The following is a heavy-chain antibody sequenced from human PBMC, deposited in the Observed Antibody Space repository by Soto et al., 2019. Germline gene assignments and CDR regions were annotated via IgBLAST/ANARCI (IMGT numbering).Heavy chain of an antibody. CDR1: GGTFSSYS. Sequence: QVQLVQSGAEVKKPGSSVKVSCKASGGTFSSYSINWVRQAPGQGLEWMGEIIPIFGTANYAQKFQGGVTITADESTSTAYMELSSLRSEDTAVYYCARDVVRHSGGIEYWGQGTLVTVSS. V-gene: IGHV1-69*01. CDR2: IIPIFGTA. J-gene: IGHJ4*02. D-gene: IGHD3-16*01. CDR3: ARDVVRHSGGIEY.